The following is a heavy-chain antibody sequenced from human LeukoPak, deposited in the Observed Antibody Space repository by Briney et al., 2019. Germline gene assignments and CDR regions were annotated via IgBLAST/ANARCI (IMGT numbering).Heavy chain of an antibody. CDR1: GFTFGSYA. Sequence: GGSLRLSCAASGFTFGSYAMSWVRQAPGKGLEWVSAISGSGGSTYYADSVKGRFTISRDNSKNTLYLQMNSLRAEDTAVYYCAKDPADTRPRYYFDYWGQGTLVTVSS. J-gene: IGHJ4*02. D-gene: IGHD5-18*01. CDR2: ISGSGGST. CDR3: AKDPADTRPRYYFDY. V-gene: IGHV3-23*01.